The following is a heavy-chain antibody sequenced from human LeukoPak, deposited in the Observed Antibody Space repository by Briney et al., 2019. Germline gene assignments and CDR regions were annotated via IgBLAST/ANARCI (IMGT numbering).Heavy chain of an antibody. CDR2: IYSGGTT. V-gene: IGHV3-53*01. D-gene: IGHD4-23*01. Sequence: GGSLRLSCAVSGFTVSGNYMSWVRHAPGKGLEWVSLIYSGGTTYYADSVKGRFTISRDNSKNTLYLEMNSLRAEDTAVYYCARRAGGYSHPYDYWGQGILVTVSS. J-gene: IGHJ4*02. CDR3: ARRAGGYSHPYDY. CDR1: GFTVSGNY.